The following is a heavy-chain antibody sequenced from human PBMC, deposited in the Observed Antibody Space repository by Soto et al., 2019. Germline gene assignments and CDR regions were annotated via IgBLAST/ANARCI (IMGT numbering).Heavy chain of an antibody. CDR2: IYYSGST. Sequence: PSETLSLTCTVSGGSVSSGSYYWSWIRQPPGKGLEWIGYIYYSGSTNYNPSLKSRVTISVDTSKNQFSLKLSSVTAADTAVYYCARDYRKFDPWGQGTRVTVSS. V-gene: IGHV4-61*01. CDR3: ARDYRKFDP. J-gene: IGHJ5*02. CDR1: GGSVSSGSYY.